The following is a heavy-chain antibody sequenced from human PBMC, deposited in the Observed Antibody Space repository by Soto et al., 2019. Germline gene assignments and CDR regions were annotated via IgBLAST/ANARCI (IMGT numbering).Heavy chain of an antibody. Sequence: QVQLVESGGGVVQPGRSLRLSCAASGFTFSSYGMHWVRQAAGKGLEWVAVISYDGSNKYYADSVKGRFTISRDNSKNTLYLHMNSLRAEDTAVYYCAKDPTQKYYYDSSGYYPGYWGQGTLVTVSS. D-gene: IGHD3-22*01. CDR3: AKDPTQKYYYDSSGYYPGY. CDR2: ISYDGSNK. CDR1: GFTFSSYG. J-gene: IGHJ4*02. V-gene: IGHV3-30*18.